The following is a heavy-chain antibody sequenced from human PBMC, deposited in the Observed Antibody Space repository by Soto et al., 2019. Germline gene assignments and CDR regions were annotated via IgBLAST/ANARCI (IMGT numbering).Heavy chain of an antibody. J-gene: IGHJ6*02. CDR3: GRPGVGATGEILYNAMDV. D-gene: IGHD1-26*01. CDR1: GYTFTTYA. Sequence: QVQLVQSGAEAKKPGASVQVSCKASGYTFTTYALHWVRQAPGERPEWMGWINAANGDTKYSEKYQGRVTITRDTSATTGYMELRSLTFEDTAVYYGGRPGVGATGEILYNAMDVWGQGTTVTVSS. CDR2: INAANGDT. V-gene: IGHV1-3*01.